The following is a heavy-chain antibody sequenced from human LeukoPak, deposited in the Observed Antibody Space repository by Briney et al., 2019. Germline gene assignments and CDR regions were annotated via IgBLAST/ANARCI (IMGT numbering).Heavy chain of an antibody. J-gene: IGHJ4*02. CDR2: IYTSGST. Sequence: PSETLSLTCTVSGGSISSYYWSWTRQPAGKGLGWIGRIYTSGSTNYNPSLKSRVTMSVDTSKNQFSLKLSSVTAADTAVYYCARDSSDYGDYHFDYWGQGTLVTVSS. D-gene: IGHD4-17*01. CDR3: ARDSSDYGDYHFDY. V-gene: IGHV4-4*07. CDR1: GGSISSYY.